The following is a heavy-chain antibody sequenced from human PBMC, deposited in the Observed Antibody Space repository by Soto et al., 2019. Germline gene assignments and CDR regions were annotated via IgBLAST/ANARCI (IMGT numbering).Heavy chain of an antibody. CDR1: GFTFSIYA. Sequence: EVQLLESGGGLVQPGESLRLSCAASGFTFSIYAMTWVRQSPGKGLEWVSSMSRTGDNTYYADSVKGRFTISRDNSKNTLYLQMNSLKTEDTAVYYCTTDPGDYVWGSYRERSDWGQGTLVTVSS. J-gene: IGHJ4*02. CDR3: TTDPGDYVWGSYRERSD. V-gene: IGHV3-23*01. CDR2: MSRTGDNT. D-gene: IGHD3-16*02.